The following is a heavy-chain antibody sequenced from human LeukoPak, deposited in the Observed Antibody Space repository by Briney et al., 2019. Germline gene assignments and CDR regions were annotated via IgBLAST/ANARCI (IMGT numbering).Heavy chain of an antibody. J-gene: IGHJ4*02. V-gene: IGHV5-10-1*01. D-gene: IGHD1-26*01. CDR1: GYSFTSYW. CDR2: IDPDDSCT. Sequence: GESLKISCKGSGYSFTSYWISWVRQMPGKGLEWMGRIDPDDSCTNYSPSFQGHVTISGDKSISTAYLQWSSLKASDTAMYYCARHFGGSYYDDYWGQGTLVSVSS. CDR3: ARHFGGSYYDDY.